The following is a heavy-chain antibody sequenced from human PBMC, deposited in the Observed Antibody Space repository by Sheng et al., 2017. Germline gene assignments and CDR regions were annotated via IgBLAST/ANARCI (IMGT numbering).Heavy chain of an antibody. Sequence: QVQLVESGGGVVQPGRSLRLSCAASGFTFSSYGMHWVRQAPGKGLEWVAVIWYDGSNKYYADSVKGRFTISRDNSKNTLYLQMNSLRAEDTAVYYCARIAAAGYYYYYYGMDVWGQGTTVTVSS. J-gene: IGHJ6*02. CDR1: GFTFSSYG. CDR2: IWYDGSNK. V-gene: IGHV3-33*01. CDR3: ARIAAAGYYYYYYGMDV. D-gene: IGHD6-13*01.